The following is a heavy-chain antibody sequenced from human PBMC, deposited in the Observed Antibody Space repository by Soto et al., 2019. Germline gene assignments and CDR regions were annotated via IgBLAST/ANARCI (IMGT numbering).Heavy chain of an antibody. V-gene: IGHV4-61*03. D-gene: IGHD3-3*01. J-gene: IGHJ6*02. CDR2: VHYTGST. CDR1: GDSVTSGSIY. Sequence: QVQLQESGPGLVKPSETLSLTCTVSGDSVTSGSIYWSWIRQPPGKGLEWIGYVHYTGSTNYNPSLQCRVAISVDTSKNHFSLTLSSVTAADTAVYYCARDRGNFGVVLADFYQYGMDVWGQGTTVTVSS. CDR3: ARDRGNFGVVLADFYQYGMDV.